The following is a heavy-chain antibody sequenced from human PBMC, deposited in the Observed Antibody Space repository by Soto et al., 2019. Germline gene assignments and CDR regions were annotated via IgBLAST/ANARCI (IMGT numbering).Heavy chain of an antibody. J-gene: IGHJ4*02. D-gene: IGHD1-1*01. V-gene: IGHV1-69*13. CDR1: RDTFNSYA. CDR2: IIPILDTT. CDR3: AAGGRDGYIK. Sequence: GASVKVSCKASRDTFNSYALTWVRQAPGQGLEWMGGIIPILDTTKYAQKFQGRVTMTADESTSTAYMELSSLRSEDRAVYFCAAGGRDGYIKWGQGTQVTVSS.